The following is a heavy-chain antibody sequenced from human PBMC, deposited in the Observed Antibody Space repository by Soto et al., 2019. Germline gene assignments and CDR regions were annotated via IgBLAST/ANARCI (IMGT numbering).Heavy chain of an antibody. CDR2: IVVGSGNT. J-gene: IGHJ6*02. Sequence: QMKLVQSGPELKKPGTSVKVSCKASGFTFTSSAVQWLRQARGQRLEWIGWIVVGSGNTNYAQKFKERVTITRDMSTSTAYMELSSLRSEDTAVYYCAASALDYYYGMDVWGQGTTVTVSS. CDR3: AASALDYYYGMDV. V-gene: IGHV1-58*01. CDR1: GFTFTSSA. D-gene: IGHD6-6*01.